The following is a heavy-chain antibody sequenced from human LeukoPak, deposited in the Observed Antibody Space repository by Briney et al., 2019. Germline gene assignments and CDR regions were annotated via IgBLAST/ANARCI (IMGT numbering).Heavy chain of an antibody. Sequence: SQTLSLTRTVPGGSISSGGYYWSWIRQHPGKGLEWIGYIYYSGSTYYNPSLKSRVTISVDTSKNQFSLKLSSVTAADTAVYYCARKRYRRGCFDYWGQGTLVTVSS. CDR3: ARKRYRRGCFDY. D-gene: IGHD1-1*01. CDR1: GGSISSGGYY. CDR2: IYYSGST. V-gene: IGHV4-31*03. J-gene: IGHJ4*02.